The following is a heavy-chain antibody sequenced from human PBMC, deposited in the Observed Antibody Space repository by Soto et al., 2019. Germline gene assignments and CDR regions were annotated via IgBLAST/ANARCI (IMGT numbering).Heavy chain of an antibody. J-gene: IGHJ3*02. V-gene: IGHV3-7*03. Sequence: LVQSGGGLVPPGESLTVSSAPSQFSFSNYWMNWVRQAPGKALEWVANIKKDESETDYVDSVRGRFTIFRDNAKNLLYLQMRRLRVEDTAVYYCARSHTGDSAFRAFDIWGQGTVVTV. CDR1: QFSFSNYW. D-gene: IGHD2-21*02. CDR3: ARSHTGDSAFRAFDI. CDR2: IKKDESET.